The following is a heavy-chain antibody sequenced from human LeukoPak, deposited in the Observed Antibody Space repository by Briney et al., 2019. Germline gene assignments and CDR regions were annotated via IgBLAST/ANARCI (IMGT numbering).Heavy chain of an antibody. Sequence: SETLSLTCTVSGGSISSGGHYWSWIRQPPGKGLEWIGYIYHSGSTYYNPSLKSRVTISVDTSKNQFSLKLSSVTAADTAVYYCARPPRGYSYGSNYFDYWGQGTLVTVSS. CDR3: ARPPRGYSYGSNYFDY. D-gene: IGHD5-18*01. V-gene: IGHV4-30-2*01. CDR1: GGSISSGGHY. J-gene: IGHJ4*02. CDR2: IYHSGST.